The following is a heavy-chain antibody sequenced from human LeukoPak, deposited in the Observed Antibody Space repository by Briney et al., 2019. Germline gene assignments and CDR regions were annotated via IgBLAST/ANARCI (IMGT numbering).Heavy chain of an antibody. CDR1: GYTFTSYA. V-gene: IGHV1-3*01. CDR3: ARAADGDHDY. CDR2: VNAGNGNT. J-gene: IGHJ4*02. D-gene: IGHD4-17*01. Sequence: ASVKVSCKASGYTFTSYAMHWLRQAPGQRLEWMGWVNAGNGNTKYSQKFQGRVTITRDTSATTAYMELSSLRSEDTAVYYCARAADGDHDYWGQGTLVTVSS.